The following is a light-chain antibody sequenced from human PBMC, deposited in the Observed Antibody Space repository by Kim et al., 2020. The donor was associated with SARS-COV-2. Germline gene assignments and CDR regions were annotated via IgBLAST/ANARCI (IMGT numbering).Light chain of an antibody. CDR1: QSVSTAY. Sequence: LPPGERATLSCRASQSVSTAYLVWYQQKVGQAPRLLLYATSSRAVGVPDRFSGSGSETEFSLTISGLEPDDFAVYYCQQCQTTPLTFGGGTKVEI. J-gene: IGKJ4*01. CDR3: QQCQTTPLT. V-gene: IGKV3-20*01. CDR2: ATS.